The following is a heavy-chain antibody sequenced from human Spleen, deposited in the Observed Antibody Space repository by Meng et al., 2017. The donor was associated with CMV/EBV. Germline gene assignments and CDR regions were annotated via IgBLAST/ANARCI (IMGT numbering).Heavy chain of an antibody. Sequence: GGSLRLSCAASEFTFSTCTMYWVRQAPGKGLEWVALISYNGTNKYYADSVKGRFTISRDNSKNTVYLQMNNLRADDTAVYYCAGAHRQQFWSGIDNWGQGTLVTVSS. CDR3: AGAHRQQFWSGIDN. CDR2: ISYNGTNK. CDR1: EFTFSTCT. J-gene: IGHJ4*02. D-gene: IGHD3-3*02. V-gene: IGHV3-30-3*01.